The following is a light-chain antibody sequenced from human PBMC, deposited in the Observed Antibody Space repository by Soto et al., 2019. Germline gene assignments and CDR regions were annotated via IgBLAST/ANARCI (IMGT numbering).Light chain of an antibody. V-gene: IGLV1-47*02. CDR1: SSNIGRNY. CDR3: AAWDDSLSGYV. J-gene: IGLJ1*01. CDR2: GNN. Sequence: QSVLTQPPSASGTPGQRVTISCSGSSSNIGRNYVYWYQQLPGTAPKLLIFGNNQRPSGVPDRFSGSKSGTSASLAISGLRSEDEADYYCAAWDDSLSGYVFGTGTKVTVL.